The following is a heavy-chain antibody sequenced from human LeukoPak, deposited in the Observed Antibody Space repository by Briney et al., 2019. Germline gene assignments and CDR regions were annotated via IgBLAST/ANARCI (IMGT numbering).Heavy chain of an antibody. CDR3: ARGKGYSYGRSVWFDP. CDR1: GGSFSGYY. D-gene: IGHD5-18*01. CDR2: INHSGST. V-gene: IGHV4-34*01. Sequence: PXXTLSLTCAVXGGSFSGYYWSWIRQPPGKGLEWIGEINHSGSTNYNPSLKSRVTISVDTSKNQFSLKLSSVTAADTAVYYCARGKGYSYGRSVWFDPWGQGTLVTVSS. J-gene: IGHJ5*02.